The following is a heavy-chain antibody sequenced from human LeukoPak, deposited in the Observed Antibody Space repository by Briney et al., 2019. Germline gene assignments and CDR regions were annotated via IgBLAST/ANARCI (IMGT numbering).Heavy chain of an antibody. D-gene: IGHD6-25*01. CDR2: INPNSGGT. CDR1: GYTFTAIY. Sequence: GASVKVSCKTSGYTFTAIYIHWVRQAPGQGLEWMGWINPNSGGTNYAQTFQGRVTMTSETSISTAYMNLSSLRFDDTAIYYCARGVSGTYYFFDYWGQGTLVTVSS. CDR3: ARGVSGTYYFFDY. J-gene: IGHJ4*02. V-gene: IGHV1-2*02.